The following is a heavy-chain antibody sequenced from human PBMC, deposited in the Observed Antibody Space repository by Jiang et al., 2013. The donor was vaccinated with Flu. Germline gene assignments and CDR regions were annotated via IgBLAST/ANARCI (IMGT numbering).Heavy chain of an antibody. Sequence: LLKPSETLSLTCTISGGSISSYYWSWIRQSPEKGLEWIGYITYSRNTNYNPSLKGRATISVDRSNNQFSLKLTSLTAADTAIYYCARDPKSVAGSFDYWGQGTLVTVSS. J-gene: IGHJ4*02. D-gene: IGHD6-19*01. CDR2: ITYSRNT. CDR1: GGSISSYY. CDR3: ARDPKSVAGSFDY. V-gene: IGHV4-59*01.